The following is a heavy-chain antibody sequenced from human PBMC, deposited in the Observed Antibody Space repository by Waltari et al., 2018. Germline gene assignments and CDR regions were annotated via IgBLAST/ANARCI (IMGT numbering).Heavy chain of an antibody. Sequence: QLQLQESGPGLVKPSETLSLTCTVSGGSLSSSSYYWGWIRQPPGKGLEWIGSIYYSGSTYYNPSLKSRVTISVDTSKNQFSLKLSSVTAADKAVYYCARDRIAAAGTPYAFDIWGQGTMVTVSS. CDR3: ARDRIAAAGTPYAFDI. D-gene: IGHD6-13*01. CDR2: IYYSGST. J-gene: IGHJ3*02. V-gene: IGHV4-39*07. CDR1: GGSLSSSSYY.